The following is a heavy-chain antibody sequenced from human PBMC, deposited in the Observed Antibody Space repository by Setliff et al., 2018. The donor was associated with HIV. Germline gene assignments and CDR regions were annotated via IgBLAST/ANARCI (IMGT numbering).Heavy chain of an antibody. Sequence: SETLSLTCTVSGGSISSYYWSWIRQPPGKGLEWIGSIYYRGSTYYNPSLKSRVTISIDTSRNQFSLKLTSVTAADTAMYYCARRHTAFDPWGQGTLVTVS. CDR1: GGSISSYY. V-gene: IGHV4-59*05. CDR3: ARRHTAFDP. CDR2: IYYRGST. D-gene: IGHD5-18*01. J-gene: IGHJ5*02.